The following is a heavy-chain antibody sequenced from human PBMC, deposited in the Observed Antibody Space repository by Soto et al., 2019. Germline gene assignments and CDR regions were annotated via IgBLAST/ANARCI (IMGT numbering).Heavy chain of an antibody. CDR1: GGTFSRYT. J-gene: IGHJ6*02. CDR2: IIPILDIP. V-gene: IGHV1-69*02. D-gene: IGHD2-8*02. Sequence: QVQLVQSGAEVKKPGSSVKVSCKASGGTFSRYTFTWVRQAPGQGLEWMGRIIPILDIPNYAQNFQGRVTFTAAKSTSTAYMELSSLTSDDTAVYYCASDFTGVLVLGTSPPGGDNYGWDVWGQGTTVTVSS. CDR3: ASDFTGVLVLGTSPPGGDNYGWDV.